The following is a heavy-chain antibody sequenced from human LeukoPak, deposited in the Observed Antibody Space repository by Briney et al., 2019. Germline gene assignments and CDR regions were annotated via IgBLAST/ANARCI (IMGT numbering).Heavy chain of an antibody. V-gene: IGHV1-69*13. D-gene: IGHD3-22*01. J-gene: IGHJ5*02. CDR3: ARARDWIVGDQNWFDP. CDR2: IIPIFCTA. Sequence: ASVKVSCKASGGTFSSYAISWVRQAPGQGLKWMVGIIPIFCTANYAQKFQGRVTITADESTSTAYMELSSLRSEDTAVYYCARARDWIVGDQNWFDPWGQGTLVTVSS. CDR1: GGTFSSYA.